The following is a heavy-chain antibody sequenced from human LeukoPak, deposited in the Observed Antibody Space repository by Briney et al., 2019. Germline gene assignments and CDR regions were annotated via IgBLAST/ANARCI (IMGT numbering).Heavy chain of an antibody. Sequence: SQTLSLTCTVSGGSISSGSYYWSWIRQPAGKGLEWIGRIYTSGNTNYNPSLKSRVTISVDTSKNQFSLKLSSVTAADTAVYYCARAGVYGDYYYYFDYWGQGTLVTVSS. V-gene: IGHV4-61*02. CDR1: GGSISSGSYY. CDR2: IYTSGNT. CDR3: ARAGVYGDYYYYFDY. J-gene: IGHJ4*02. D-gene: IGHD4-17*01.